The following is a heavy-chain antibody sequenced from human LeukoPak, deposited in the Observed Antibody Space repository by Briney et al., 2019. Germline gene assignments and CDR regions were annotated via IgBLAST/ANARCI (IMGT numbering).Heavy chain of an antibody. CDR2: IIPIFGTA. Sequence: ASVKVSCKASGGTFSSYAISWVRQAPGQGLEWMGGIIPIFGTANYAQKFQGRVTITADKSTSTAYMELSSLRSEDTAVYYCAREYSYGHYYYYMDVWGKGTTVTVSS. V-gene: IGHV1-69*06. CDR3: AREYSYGHYYYYMDV. J-gene: IGHJ6*03. D-gene: IGHD5-18*01. CDR1: GGTFSSYA.